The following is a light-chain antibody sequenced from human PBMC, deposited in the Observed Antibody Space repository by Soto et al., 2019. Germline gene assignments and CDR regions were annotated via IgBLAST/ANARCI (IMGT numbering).Light chain of an antibody. J-gene: IGLJ1*01. CDR3: GTWDSSLSAYV. Sequence: QPVLTQPPSVSAAPGQKVTISCSGSSSNIGNNYVSWYQQLPGTAPKLLIYDNNKRPSGIPDRFSGSKSGTSATLGITGLQTGDEADYYCGTWDSSLSAYVFGTGTQLTVL. V-gene: IGLV1-51*01. CDR1: SSNIGNNY. CDR2: DNN.